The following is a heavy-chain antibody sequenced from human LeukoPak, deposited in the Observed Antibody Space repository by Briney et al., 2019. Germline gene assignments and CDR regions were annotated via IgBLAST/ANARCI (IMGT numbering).Heavy chain of an antibody. CDR3: ARGPAASGYGMDV. Sequence: PSETLSLTCTVSGGSISSSSYYWGWLRQPPGKGLEWIGEINHSGSTNYNPSLKSRVTISVDTSKSQFSLKLSSVTAADTAVYYCARGPAASGYGMDVWGQGTTVTVSS. J-gene: IGHJ6*02. CDR1: GGSISSSSYY. CDR2: INHSGST. D-gene: IGHD2-2*01. V-gene: IGHV4-39*07.